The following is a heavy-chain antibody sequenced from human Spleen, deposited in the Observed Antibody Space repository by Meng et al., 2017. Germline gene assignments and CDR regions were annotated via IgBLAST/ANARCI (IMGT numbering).Heavy chain of an antibody. CDR2: IYPGASDT. Sequence: KVSCKGSGYRFTDSWIGWVRQMPGKGLEWMGIIYPGASDTRYSPSFQGQVTISAGKSISTAYLQWSSLKASDTAMYYCARKYYYDSSGYYEDEAFDVWGQGTMVTVSS. J-gene: IGHJ3*01. D-gene: IGHD3-22*01. CDR1: GYRFTDSW. CDR3: ARKYYYDSSGYYEDEAFDV. V-gene: IGHV5-51*01.